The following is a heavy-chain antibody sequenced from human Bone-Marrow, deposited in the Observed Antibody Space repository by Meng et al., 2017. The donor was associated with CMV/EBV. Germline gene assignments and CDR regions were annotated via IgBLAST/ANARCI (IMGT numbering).Heavy chain of an antibody. D-gene: IGHD5-18*01. CDR3: AKDRSMGIQLWLLGEFDY. CDR1: GFTFSSYS. CDR2: ISSSSSYI. Sequence: GGSMRLSCAASGFTFSSYSMNWVRQAPGKGLEWVSSISSSSSYIYYADSVKGRFTISRDNSKNTLYLQMNSLRAEDTAVYYCAKDRSMGIQLWLLGEFDYWGQGTLVTVSS. V-gene: IGHV3-21*04. J-gene: IGHJ4*02.